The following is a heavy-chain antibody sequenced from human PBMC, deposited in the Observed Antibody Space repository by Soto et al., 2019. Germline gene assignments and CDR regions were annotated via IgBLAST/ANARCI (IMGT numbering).Heavy chain of an antibody. V-gene: IGHV3-21*01. CDR2: ISSSSGSI. CDR3: SRDPLSGHDSLAY. J-gene: IGHJ1*01. Sequence: GGSLRLSCAASGLTFSSYAMSWSRQAPGKGLEWVSSISSSSGSIYYADSVKGRFTISRDNAKNSLYLQMNSLRAEDTAVYYCSRDPLSGHDSLAYWGQGTLVPGSS. CDR1: GLTFSSYA. D-gene: IGHD5-12*01.